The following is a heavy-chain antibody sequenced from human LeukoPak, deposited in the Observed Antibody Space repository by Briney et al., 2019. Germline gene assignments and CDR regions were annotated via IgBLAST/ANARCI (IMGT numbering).Heavy chain of an antibody. J-gene: IGHJ5*02. CDR2: ISLDGSTE. CDR1: GFTFTSFA. V-gene: IGHV3-30-3*01. Sequence: GGSLRLSCVGSGFTFTSFAMSWVRQAPGKGLEWVSIISLDGSTEFYADSVKGRFTISRDTASNTMHLEMNNLRIEDTAVYYCMRDYMGWFDPWGQGSLVTVSS. CDR3: MRDYMGWFDP. D-gene: IGHD3-10*01.